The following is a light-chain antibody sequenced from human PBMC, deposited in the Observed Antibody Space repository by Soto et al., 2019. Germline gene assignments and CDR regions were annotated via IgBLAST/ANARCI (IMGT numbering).Light chain of an antibody. CDR1: QCVSSS. CDR2: YAS. CDR3: LQCYCSPCT. Sequence: DIQMTQSPSSLSPSVGDRVTITCRASQCVSSSVTWYQQNPGKAPNLLIYYASSWRSGVPSRFSGSGYGPDFTLTISSLQPDDVATYYCLQCYCSPCTFGQGTKVDI. V-gene: IGKV1-39*01. J-gene: IGKJ2*02.